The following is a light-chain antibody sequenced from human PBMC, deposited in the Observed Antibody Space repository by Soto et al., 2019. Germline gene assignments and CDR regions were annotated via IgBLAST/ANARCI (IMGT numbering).Light chain of an antibody. Sequence: EIVLTQSPGTLSLSPGERATLSCRASQSVSANFVAWYQQKPGQPPRLFNFAASGRAAGIPDRFSGSGSGTDFTLTISRLEPEDFAVYYCQQYGSSPYTFAQGTKLEI. CDR1: QSVSANF. CDR2: AAS. V-gene: IGKV3-20*01. CDR3: QQYGSSPYT. J-gene: IGKJ2*01.